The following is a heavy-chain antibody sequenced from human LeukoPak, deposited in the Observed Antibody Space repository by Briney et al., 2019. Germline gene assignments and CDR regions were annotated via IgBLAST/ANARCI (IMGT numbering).Heavy chain of an antibody. CDR3: ATSRTFDY. CDR2: ISSNGGST. Sequence: GGSLRLSCSASGFTFSNYAMHWVRQAPGKGLKDVSGISSNGGSTYYADSVRDRFTISRDNSKNTLYLQMSSLRTEDTAMYYCATSRTFDYWGQGTLVTVSS. CDR1: GFTFSNYA. D-gene: IGHD1-1*01. J-gene: IGHJ4*02. V-gene: IGHV3-64D*09.